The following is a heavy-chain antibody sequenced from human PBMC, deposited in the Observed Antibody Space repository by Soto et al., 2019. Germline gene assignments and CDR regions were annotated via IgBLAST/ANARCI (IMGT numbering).Heavy chain of an antibody. CDR3: SKATPSVYYAMDV. D-gene: IGHD3-10*01. J-gene: IGHJ6*01. V-gene: IGHV3-23*01. CDR1: GFTFNTHA. Sequence: EVQVLESGGGLIQPGGSLRLSCAASGFTFNTHAMSWVRQAPGKGLEWVSTISASGGSTYYADSVKGRFTISRDNSNNTVHLQMNSLRADDTASYYCSKATPSVYYAMDVW. CDR2: ISASGGST.